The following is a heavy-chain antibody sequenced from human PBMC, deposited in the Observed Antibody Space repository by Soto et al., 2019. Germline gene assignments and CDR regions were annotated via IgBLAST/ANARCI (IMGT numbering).Heavy chain of an antibody. D-gene: IGHD2-15*01. CDR1: GYTFTGYY. CDR2: INPNSGGT. CDR3: ARRSYCSGGSCYDY. V-gene: IGHV1-2*04. Sequence: QVQLVQSGAEVKKPGASVKVSCKASGYTFTGYYMHWVRQVPGQGLEWMGWINPNSGGTNYAQKFQGWVTMTRDTSISTAYMELSRLRSDDTAVYYCARRSYCSGGSCYDYWGQGTLVTVSS. J-gene: IGHJ4*02.